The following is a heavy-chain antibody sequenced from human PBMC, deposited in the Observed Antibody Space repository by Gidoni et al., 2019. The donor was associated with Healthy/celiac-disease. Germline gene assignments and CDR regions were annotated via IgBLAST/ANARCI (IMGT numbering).Heavy chain of an antibody. CDR1: GFPFSSYG. J-gene: IGHJ6*02. V-gene: IGHV3-33*01. D-gene: IGHD1-26*01. Sequence: QVQLVESGGGVVQPGRSLRLSCAASGFPFSSYGMHWVRQAPCKGLEWGAVRWYDGSNKDYADSVKGRFNISRDNSKNTLYLQMNSRRAEDTAVYYCARDSIVGATTGYYGMDVWGQGTTVTVSS. CDR3: ARDSIVGATTGYYGMDV. CDR2: RWYDGSNK.